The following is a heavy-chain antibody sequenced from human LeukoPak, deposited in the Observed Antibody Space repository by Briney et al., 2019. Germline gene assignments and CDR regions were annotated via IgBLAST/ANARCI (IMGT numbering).Heavy chain of an antibody. J-gene: IGHJ4*02. Sequence: SETLSLTCTVSGGSISRGSYYSNWIRQPAGKGLEWIGRIYTSGSTNYNPSLKSRVTISVDTSKNQFSLKLSSVTAADTAVYYCARVEFYYDSSGYYPYYFDYWGQGSLVTVSS. CDR2: IYTSGST. CDR1: GGSISRGSYY. CDR3: ARVEFYYDSSGYYPYYFDY. D-gene: IGHD3-22*01. V-gene: IGHV4-61*02.